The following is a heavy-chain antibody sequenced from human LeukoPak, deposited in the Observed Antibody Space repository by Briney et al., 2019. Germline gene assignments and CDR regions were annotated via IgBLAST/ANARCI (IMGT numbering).Heavy chain of an antibody. J-gene: IGHJ4*02. Sequence: GASVKVSCKASGYSFTNYGISWVRQAPGQGLEWTGWISAYNDNAHYAQGLEGRVTMTSETSTRTAYMELRSLRSDDTAVYYCARSTLGIEFDYWGQGSLVTVSS. D-gene: IGHD7-27*01. CDR2: ISAYNDNA. V-gene: IGHV1-18*01. CDR3: ARSTLGIEFDY. CDR1: GYSFTNYG.